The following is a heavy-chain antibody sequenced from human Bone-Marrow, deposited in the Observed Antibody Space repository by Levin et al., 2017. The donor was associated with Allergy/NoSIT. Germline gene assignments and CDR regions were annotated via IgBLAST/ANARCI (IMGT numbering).Heavy chain of an antibody. CDR3: TTDEVGPAHAEYFQH. CDR1: GFTFSNAW. D-gene: IGHD1-26*01. V-gene: IGHV3-15*01. J-gene: IGHJ1*01. Sequence: GGSLRLSCAASGFTFSNAWMSWVRQAPGKGLEWVGRIKSKTDGGTTDYAAPVKGRFTISRDDSKNTLYLQMNSLKTEDTAVYYCTTDEVGPAHAEYFQHWGQGTLVTVSS. CDR2: IKSKTDGGTT.